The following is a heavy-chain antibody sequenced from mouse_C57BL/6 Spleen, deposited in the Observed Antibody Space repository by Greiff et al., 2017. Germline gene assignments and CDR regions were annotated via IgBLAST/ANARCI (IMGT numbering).Heavy chain of an antibody. Sequence: EVKLVESGGGLVKPGGSLKLSCAASGFTFSDYGMHWVRQAPEKGLEWVAYISSGSSTIYYADTVKGRFTISRDNAKNTLFLQMTSLRSEDTAMYYCARLYYYDWYFDVWGTGTTVTVSS. CDR2: ISSGSSTI. CDR1: GFTFSDYG. D-gene: IGHD1-1*01. CDR3: ARLYYYDWYFDV. J-gene: IGHJ1*03. V-gene: IGHV5-17*01.